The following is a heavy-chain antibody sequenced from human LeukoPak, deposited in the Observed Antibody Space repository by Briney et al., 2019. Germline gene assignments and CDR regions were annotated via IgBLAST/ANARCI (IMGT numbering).Heavy chain of an antibody. Sequence: GGSLRLSCAASGFTFSSYGMHWVRQAPGKGLEWVANIKQDGSEKYYVDSVKGRFTISRDNAKNSLYLQMNSLRAEDTAVYYCARDPGFSSFDYWGQGTLVTVSS. V-gene: IGHV3-7*01. CDR2: IKQDGSEK. CDR1: GFTFSSYG. D-gene: IGHD3-3*02. CDR3: ARDPGFSSFDY. J-gene: IGHJ4*02.